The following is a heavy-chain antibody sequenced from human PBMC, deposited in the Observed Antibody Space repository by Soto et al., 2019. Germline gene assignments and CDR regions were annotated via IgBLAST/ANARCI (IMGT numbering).Heavy chain of an antibody. J-gene: IGHJ4*02. D-gene: IGHD6-13*01. CDR1: GFTFSSYG. V-gene: IGHV3-30*18. Sequence: QVQLVESGGGVVQPGRSLRLSCAASGFTFSSYGMHWVRQAPGKGLEWVAVISYDGSNKYYADSVKGRFTISRDNSKNTLYLQMNRRRAEDTAVYYCAKERYSRSVFDYWGQGTLVPVFS. CDR3: AKERYSRSVFDY. CDR2: ISYDGSNK.